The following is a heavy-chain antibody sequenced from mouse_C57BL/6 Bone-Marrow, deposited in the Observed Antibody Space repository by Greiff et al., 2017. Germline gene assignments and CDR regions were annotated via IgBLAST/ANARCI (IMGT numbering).Heavy chain of an antibody. J-gene: IGHJ3*01. CDR2: IDPSGGCT. CDR3: AREIYGDYRAWFAY. Sequence: QVQLQQPGAELVKPGASVKLSCKASGYTFTSYWMQWVKQRPGQGLEWIGEIDPSGGCTNYNQKFKGKATLTVDTSSSTAYMQLSSLTSEDSAVYDCAREIYGDYRAWFAYWGQGTLVTVSA. D-gene: IGHD2-13*01. CDR1: GYTFTSYW. V-gene: IGHV1-50*01.